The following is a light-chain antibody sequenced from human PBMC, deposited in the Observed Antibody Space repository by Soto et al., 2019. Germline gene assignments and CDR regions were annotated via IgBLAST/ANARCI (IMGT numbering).Light chain of an antibody. CDR1: SSDVGGYNR. CDR3: TSYATGSAYV. V-gene: IGLV2-18*02. CDR2: DVS. J-gene: IGLJ1*01. Sequence: QSALTQPPSVSGSPGQSVTISCTGTSSDVGGYNRVSWYQQPPGKAPKLLIYDVSNRPSGGSTRFSGSKSGNTASLTISGLQAEDEADYYCTSYATGSAYVFGAGTKLTVL.